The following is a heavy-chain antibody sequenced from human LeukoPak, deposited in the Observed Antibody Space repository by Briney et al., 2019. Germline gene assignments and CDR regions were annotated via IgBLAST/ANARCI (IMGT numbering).Heavy chain of an antibody. J-gene: IGHJ4*02. D-gene: IGHD2-15*01. CDR3: ARVYRPGLVADGFDY. V-gene: IGHV1-18*01. CDR2: ISAYNGNT. Sequence: ASVKVSCKASGYTFTSFGISWVRQAPGQGLERMGWISAYNGNTNYTQKLQGRVTMTTDTSTSTAYMELRSLRSDDTAVYYCARVYRPGLVADGFDYWGQGTLVTVSS. CDR1: GYTFTSFG.